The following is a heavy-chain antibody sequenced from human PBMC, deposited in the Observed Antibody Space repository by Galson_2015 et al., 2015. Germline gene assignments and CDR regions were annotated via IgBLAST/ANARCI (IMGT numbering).Heavy chain of an antibody. D-gene: IGHD2-21*01. V-gene: IGHV3-9*01. Sequence: SLRLSCAASGFTFDNYAMHWVRQAPGKGLEWVSGISSNSAYTGYADSVKGRFTISRDNAQNSLYLQMNSLRPGDTAFYYCAKVNGDGWDPAYYFDYWGLGTLVTVSS. CDR3: AKVNGDGWDPAYYFDY. CDR1: GFTFDNYA. J-gene: IGHJ4*02. CDR2: ISSNSAYT.